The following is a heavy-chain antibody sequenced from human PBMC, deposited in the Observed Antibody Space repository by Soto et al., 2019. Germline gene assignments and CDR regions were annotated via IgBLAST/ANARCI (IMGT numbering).Heavy chain of an antibody. CDR2: INSDGSST. Sequence: EVPLVESGGGLVQPGGSLRLSCAASGFTFRNYWMHWVRQAPGKGLVWVSRINSDGSSTYYADSVKGRFTISSDNAKNTLYLQMNSLRVEDTAVYYCAATQSGPTDHWGQGTLVTVSS. D-gene: IGHD2-8*02. J-gene: IGHJ4*02. V-gene: IGHV3-74*01. CDR1: GFTFRNYW. CDR3: AATQSGPTDH.